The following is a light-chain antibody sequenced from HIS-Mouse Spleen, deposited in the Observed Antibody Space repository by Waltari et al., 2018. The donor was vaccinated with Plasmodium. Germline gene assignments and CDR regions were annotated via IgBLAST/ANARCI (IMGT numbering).Light chain of an antibody. V-gene: IGKV3-15*01. Sequence: EIVMTQSPATLSVSPGARATVSCRASQSVSSNLAWSQQKPGQAPRLLIYGASTRATGIPARFSGSGSGTEFTLTISSLQSEDFAVYYCQQYNNWSFTFGPGTKVDIK. CDR2: GAS. CDR3: QQYNNWSFT. J-gene: IGKJ3*01. CDR1: QSVSSN.